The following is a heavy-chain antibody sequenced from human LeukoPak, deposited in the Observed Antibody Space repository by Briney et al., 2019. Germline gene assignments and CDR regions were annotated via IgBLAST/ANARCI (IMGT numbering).Heavy chain of an antibody. V-gene: IGHV3-21*01. Sequence: GGSLRLSCAASGFTFSTYRMNWVRQAPGKGLEWVSSISSSSSYIYYADSVKGRFTISRDNAKNSLYLQMNSLRAEDTAVYYCAELGITMIGGVWGKGTTVTISS. D-gene: IGHD3-10*02. J-gene: IGHJ6*04. CDR2: ISSSSSYI. CDR1: GFTFSTYR. CDR3: AELGITMIGGV.